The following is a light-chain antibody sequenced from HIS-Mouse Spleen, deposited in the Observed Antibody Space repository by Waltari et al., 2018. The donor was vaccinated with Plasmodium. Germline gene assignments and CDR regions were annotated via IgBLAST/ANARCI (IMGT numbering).Light chain of an antibody. Sequence: SYELTQSPSVSVSPGQTASLTCSGDKFGDKYACWYQQKPGQSPVLVIYQDSKRPSGIPERFSGSNSGNTATLTISGTQAMDEADYYCQAWDSSTWVFGGGTKLTVL. J-gene: IGLJ3*02. CDR1: KFGDKY. V-gene: IGLV3-1*01. CDR2: QDS. CDR3: QAWDSSTWV.